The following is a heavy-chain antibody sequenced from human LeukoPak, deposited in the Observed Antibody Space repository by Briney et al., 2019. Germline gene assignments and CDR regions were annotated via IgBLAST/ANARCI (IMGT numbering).Heavy chain of an antibody. D-gene: IGHD6-13*01. CDR3: ARDQTTYSSSPMAFDI. CDR2: ITSSSSYI. CDR1: GFSFSAYT. V-gene: IGHV3-21*01. J-gene: IGHJ3*02. Sequence: GGSLRLSCAASGFSFSAYTMNWVRQAPGKGLEWVSSITSSSSYIYYADSLKGRFTISRDNAKNSLYLQMNSLRAEDTAMFYCARDQTTYSSSPMAFDIWGQGTMVTVSS.